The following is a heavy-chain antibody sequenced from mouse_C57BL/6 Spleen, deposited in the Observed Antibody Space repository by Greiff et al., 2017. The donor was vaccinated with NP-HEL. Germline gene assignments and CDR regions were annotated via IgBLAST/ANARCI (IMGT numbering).Heavy chain of an antibody. CDR2: IYPGDGDT. V-gene: IGHV1-82*01. D-gene: IGHD1-1*01. CDR3: AGYGNRSWFAY. J-gene: IGHJ3*01. CDR1: GYAFSSSW. Sequence: QVQLQQSGPELVKPGASVKLSCKASGYAFSSSWMNWVKQRPGKGLEWIGRIYPGDGDTNYNGKFKGKATLTADKSSSTAYMQLSSLTSEDSAVFFCAGYGNRSWFAYWGQGTLVTVSA.